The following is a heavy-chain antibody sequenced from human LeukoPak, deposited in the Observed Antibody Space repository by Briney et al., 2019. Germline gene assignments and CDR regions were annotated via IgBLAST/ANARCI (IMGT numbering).Heavy chain of an antibody. J-gene: IGHJ4*02. CDR1: GFTFDDYA. Sequence: GGSLRLSCAASGFTFDDYAMHWVRQAPGKGLEWVSGISWNSGSIGYADSVKGRFTISRDNAKNSLYLQMNSLRAEDTAVYYCTTGGYVWGSYRSYYFDYWGQGTLVTVSS. V-gene: IGHV3-9*01. CDR3: TTGGYVWGSYRSYYFDY. D-gene: IGHD3-16*02. CDR2: ISWNSGSI.